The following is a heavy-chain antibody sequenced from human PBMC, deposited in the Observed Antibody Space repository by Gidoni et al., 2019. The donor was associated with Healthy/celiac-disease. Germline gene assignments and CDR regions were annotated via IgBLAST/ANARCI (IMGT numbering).Heavy chain of an antibody. J-gene: IGHJ4*02. D-gene: IGHD2-21*02. Sequence: QVQLVQSGAEVKTPGSSVKVSCKASGGIFSSYAISWVRQAPGPGLEWLGRIIPILGIANYAQKFQGRVTITADKSTSTAYMELSSLRSEDTAVYYCASTEGVVVTAPFDYWGQGTLVTVSS. CDR2: IIPILGIA. V-gene: IGHV1-69*09. CDR1: GGIFSSYA. CDR3: ASTEGVVVTAPFDY.